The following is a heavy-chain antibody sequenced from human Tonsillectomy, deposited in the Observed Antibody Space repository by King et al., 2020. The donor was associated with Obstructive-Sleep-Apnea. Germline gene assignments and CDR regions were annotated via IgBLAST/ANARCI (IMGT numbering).Heavy chain of an antibody. V-gene: IGHV4-4*02. CDR3: ARTYDTSGYFDW. J-gene: IGHJ5*01. CDR1: GGSISSINW. Sequence: VQLQESGPGLVKPSGTLSLTCAVSGGSISSINWWSWVRQPPGKGLEWIGEIYHDESTNYNPSLESRVTISVDKSKNQFSLRLTSVTAADTAVYYCARTYDTSGYFDWWGQGTLVTVSS. CDR2: IYHDEST. D-gene: IGHD3-22*01.